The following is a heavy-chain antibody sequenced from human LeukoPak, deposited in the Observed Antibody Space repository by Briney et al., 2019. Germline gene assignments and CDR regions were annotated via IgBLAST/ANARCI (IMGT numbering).Heavy chain of an antibody. CDR2: ISSSSSTI. CDR3: ARDARNADLRPHYFDY. CDR1: GFTFSSYS. Sequence: GGSLRLSCAASGFTFSSYSMNWVRQAPGKGLEWVSYISSSSSTIYYADSVKGRFTISRDNAKNSLYLQMNSLRAEDTAVYYCARDARNADLRPHYFDYWGQGTLVTVSS. J-gene: IGHJ4*02. V-gene: IGHV3-48*04.